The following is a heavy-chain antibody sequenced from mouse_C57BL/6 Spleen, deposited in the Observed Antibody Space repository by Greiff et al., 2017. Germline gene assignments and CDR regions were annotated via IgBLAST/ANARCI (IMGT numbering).Heavy chain of an antibody. D-gene: IGHD1-1*01. CDR3: ATYYGRGAFAY. J-gene: IGHJ3*01. CDR2: IYPGDGAT. Sequence: QVQLQQSGPELVKPGASVKISCKASGYAFSSSWMNWVKQRPGKGLEWIGRIYPGDGATNSNGKFKGKATLTADKSSSTAYMQLSSLTSEDSAVYFSATYYGRGAFAYWGQGTLVTVSA. CDR1: GYAFSSSW. V-gene: IGHV1-82*01.